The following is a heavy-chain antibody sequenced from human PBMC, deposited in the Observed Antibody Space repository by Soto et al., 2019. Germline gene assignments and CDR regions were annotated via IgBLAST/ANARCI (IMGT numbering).Heavy chain of an antibody. Sequence: ASVKVSCKASGGTFSSYAISWVRQAPGQGLEWMGGIIPIFGTANYAQKFQGRVTITADESTSTAYMELSSLRSEDTAVYYCARGSTSEGYSYGTRAAFDIWAQGTMVTVSS. J-gene: IGHJ3*02. CDR1: GGTFSSYA. D-gene: IGHD5-18*01. CDR3: ARGSTSEGYSYGTRAAFDI. CDR2: IIPIFGTA. V-gene: IGHV1-69*13.